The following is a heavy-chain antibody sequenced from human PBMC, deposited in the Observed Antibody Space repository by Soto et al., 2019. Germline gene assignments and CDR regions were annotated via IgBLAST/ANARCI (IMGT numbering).Heavy chain of an antibody. V-gene: IGHV1-46*03. CDR1: GYTFTHYY. D-gene: IGHD2-21*01. CDR2: INHDTGTT. J-gene: IGHJ4*02. Sequence: QVQLVQSGAEVRKPGASVTLSCPASGYTFTHYYIHWGRQAPGQALVWWGIINHDTGTTSYAQSLQGRVTLTTDTSGSTVYLELSCLAAEEPAVYYWASCAIDGGDSYFAYWGQGTLFTVSS. CDR3: ASCAIDGGDSYFAY.